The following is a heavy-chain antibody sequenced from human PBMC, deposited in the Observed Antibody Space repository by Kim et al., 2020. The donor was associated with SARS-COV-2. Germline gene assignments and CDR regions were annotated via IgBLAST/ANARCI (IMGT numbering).Heavy chain of an antibody. Sequence: SETLSLNCSVSGGSVSSDTFYWNWIRQSPGKELEWIGYISDTGNTKYNPSLKSRVTISIDTSKSHFSLKLRSVTAADTALYYCARVQFYYGRLRGIDVWGQGTTVTVSS. V-gene: IGHV4-61*03. D-gene: IGHD3-10*01. J-gene: IGHJ6*02. CDR2: ISDTGNT. CDR3: ARVQFYYGRLRGIDV. CDR1: GGSVSSDTFY.